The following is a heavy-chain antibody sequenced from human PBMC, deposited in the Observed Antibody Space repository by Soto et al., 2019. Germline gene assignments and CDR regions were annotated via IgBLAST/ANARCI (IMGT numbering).Heavy chain of an antibody. CDR3: AREALALTDSFHFDY. Sequence: SETLSLTCTVSGASISSGGYYWTWIRQHPEKGLEWIGYISYSGITYYHPSLKSRVTISVDTSKNQFSLNLSSVTAADTAVYYCAREALALTDSFHFDYWGQGALVTVSS. D-gene: IGHD3-9*01. CDR1: GASISSGGYY. J-gene: IGHJ4*02. CDR2: ISYSGIT. V-gene: IGHV4-31*03.